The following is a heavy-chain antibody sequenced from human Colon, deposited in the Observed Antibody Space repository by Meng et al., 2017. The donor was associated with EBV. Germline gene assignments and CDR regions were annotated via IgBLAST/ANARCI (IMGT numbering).Heavy chain of an antibody. CDR3: ARVSSGWDYFDY. J-gene: IGHJ4*02. CDR2: IYYSGST. D-gene: IGHD6-19*01. V-gene: IGHV4-31*03. CDR1: GGFVRSGGYY. Sequence: QGQLQERGPGLVKPYRPLFLTCTVSGGFVRSGGYYWTWIRQHPGKGLEWFGNIYYSGSTFYNPSLKRRVIISIDTSKNQFSLKLRSVTAADTAVYYCARVSSGWDYFDYWGQGTLVTVSS.